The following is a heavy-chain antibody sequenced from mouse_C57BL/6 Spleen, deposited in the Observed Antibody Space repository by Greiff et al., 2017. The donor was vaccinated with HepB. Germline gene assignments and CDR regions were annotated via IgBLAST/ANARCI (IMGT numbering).Heavy chain of an antibody. CDR1: GYAFSSYW. V-gene: IGHV1-80*01. D-gene: IGHD1-1*01. Sequence: QVQLKQSGAELVKPGASVKISCKASGYAFSSYWMNWVKQRPGKGLEWIGQIYPGDGDTNYNGKFKGKATLTADKSSSTAYMQLSSLTSEDSAVYFCARYYGSSYNFDYWGQGTTLTVSS. J-gene: IGHJ2*01. CDR3: ARYYGSSYNFDY. CDR2: IYPGDGDT.